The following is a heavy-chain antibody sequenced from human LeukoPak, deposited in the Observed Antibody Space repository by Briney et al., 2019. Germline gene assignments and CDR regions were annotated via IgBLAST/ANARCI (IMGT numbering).Heavy chain of an antibody. CDR3: ARDIVGGYSSGWPWGIDY. CDR2: ISSSGSTI. V-gene: IGHV3-48*03. CDR1: RFTFRSYE. J-gene: IGHJ4*02. D-gene: IGHD6-19*01. Sequence: PGGSLRLSCAASRFTFRSYEMNWVRQAPGKGLEWVSYISSSGSTIYYADSVKGRFTISRDNAKNSLYLQMNSLRAEDTAVYYCARDIVGGYSSGWPWGIDYWGQGTLVTVSS.